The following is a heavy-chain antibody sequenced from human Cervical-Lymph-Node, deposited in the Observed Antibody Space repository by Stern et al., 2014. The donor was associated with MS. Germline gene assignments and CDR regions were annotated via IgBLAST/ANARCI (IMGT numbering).Heavy chain of an antibody. CDR3: AGDRHSSGFDH. Sequence: VQLEESGAEVKKPGSSVTVSCKASGGTISNYAITWFRQAPGRGLEWMGDTNPLFGTTNYAQKFQGRVTMTAHESTATAYMELSGLRSEDTAVYYCAGDRHSSGFDHWGQGTLVTVSS. D-gene: IGHD3-22*01. CDR2: TNPLFGTT. CDR1: GGTISNYA. V-gene: IGHV1-69*01. J-gene: IGHJ4*02.